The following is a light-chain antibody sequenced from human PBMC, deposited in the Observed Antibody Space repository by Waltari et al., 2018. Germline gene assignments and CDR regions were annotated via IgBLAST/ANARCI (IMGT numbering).Light chain of an antibody. CDR2: AAS. J-gene: IGKJ1*01. CDR1: QGISNS. Sequence: DIQMTQSPSSLSASVGDRVTITCRASQGISNSLAWYQQKPGTAPKLLLYAASRLESGVPSRFSGSGSGTDYTLTISSLQPEDFATYYCQQSYSNPPWTFGQGTKGEIK. V-gene: IGKV1-NL1*01. CDR3: QQSYSNPPWT.